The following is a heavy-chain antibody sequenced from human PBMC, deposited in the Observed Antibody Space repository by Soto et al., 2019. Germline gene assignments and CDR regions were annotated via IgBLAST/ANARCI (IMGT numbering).Heavy chain of an antibody. CDR2: TLPVFESP. D-gene: IGHD3-10*01. CDR1: GGTLSDHG. V-gene: IGHV1-69*06. J-gene: IGHJ3*02. CDR3: AQGVFGSGNYYAGPSAFDI. Sequence: QVQLEQSGAEVKTPGSSVKVSCKAYGGTLSDHGVDWLRQAPGQELEWMGGTLPVFESPKYAPRLQGRVKIAADKYTEIAYMELRTLTSADTALYYFAQGVFGSGNYYAGPSAFDIWGQGTMVIVSS.